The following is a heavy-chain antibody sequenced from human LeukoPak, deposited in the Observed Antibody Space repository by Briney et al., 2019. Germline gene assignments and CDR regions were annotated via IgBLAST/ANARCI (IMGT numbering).Heavy chain of an antibody. D-gene: IGHD1-26*01. V-gene: IGHV3-30*18. CDR1: GFTFSSYG. Sequence: GRSLRLSCAASGFTFSSYGMHWVRQAPGKGLEWVAVISYDGSNKYYADSVKGRFTISRDNSENRLYLQMNSLRAEDTAVYYCAKYVGATGIDYWGQGTLVTVSS. CDR2: ISYDGSNK. J-gene: IGHJ4*02. CDR3: AKYVGATGIDY.